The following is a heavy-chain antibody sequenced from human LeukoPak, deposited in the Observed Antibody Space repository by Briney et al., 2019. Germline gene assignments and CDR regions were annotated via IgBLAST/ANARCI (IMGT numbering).Heavy chain of an antibody. V-gene: IGHV3-48*04. Sequence: GGSLRLSCAASGFSFKTYNMTWVRQAPGKGLEWVSYISSSTTTIYYADSVMGRFTVSRDNAKNSLYLQMNRLRVEDTAVYYCAVMIRGEGPYYFDYWGQGTLVTVSS. CDR2: ISSSTTTI. J-gene: IGHJ4*02. D-gene: IGHD3-10*01. CDR3: AVMIRGEGPYYFDY. CDR1: GFSFKTYN.